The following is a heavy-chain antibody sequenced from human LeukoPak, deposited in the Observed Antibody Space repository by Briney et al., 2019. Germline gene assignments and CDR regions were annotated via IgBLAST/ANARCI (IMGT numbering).Heavy chain of an antibody. D-gene: IGHD2-2*01. CDR3: AKAARYCSSTSCYGFDY. Sequence: SCKASGYTFTGYYMHWVRQAPGKGLEWVAFIRYDGSNKYYADSVKGRFTISRDNSKNTLYLQMNSLRAEDTAVYYCAKAARYCSSTSCYGFDYWGQGTLVTVSS. V-gene: IGHV3-30*02. CDR2: IRYDGSNK. J-gene: IGHJ4*02. CDR1: GYTFTGYY.